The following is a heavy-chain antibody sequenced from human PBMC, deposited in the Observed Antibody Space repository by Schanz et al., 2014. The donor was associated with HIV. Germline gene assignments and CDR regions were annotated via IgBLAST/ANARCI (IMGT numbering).Heavy chain of an antibody. V-gene: IGHV1-18*01. J-gene: IGHJ4*02. CDR3: ARRYSSSWYYFDS. CDR1: GGRFRNYG. CDR2: ISTYNGNP. Sequence: QVQLVQSGGEVKNPGSAVKVSCKAAGGRFRNYGITWVRQAPGQGLEWLGWISTYNGNPNYAQKFQGRVTMTTDTSTSTVYLELRSLRSDDTAMYYCARRYSSSWYYFDSWGQGTLVTVSS. D-gene: IGHD6-13*01.